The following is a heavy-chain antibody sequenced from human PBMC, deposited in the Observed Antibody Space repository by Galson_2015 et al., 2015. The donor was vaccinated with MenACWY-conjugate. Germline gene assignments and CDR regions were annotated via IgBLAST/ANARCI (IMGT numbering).Heavy chain of an antibody. Sequence: SLRLSCAASGFSFSNYAMTWVRQAPGKGLEWVSEISKSGDSTNYADPVKGRFTISGDNSRNTLFLQMNSLRAEDTAVYYCAKGSWEDSWG. J-gene: IGHJ5*01. CDR2: ISKSGDST. V-gene: IGHV3-23*01. D-gene: IGHD1-26*01. CDR1: GFSFSNYA. CDR3: AKGSWEDS.